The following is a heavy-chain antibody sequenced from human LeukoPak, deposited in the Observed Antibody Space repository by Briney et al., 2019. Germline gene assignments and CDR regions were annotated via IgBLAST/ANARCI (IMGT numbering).Heavy chain of an antibody. J-gene: IGHJ3*02. V-gene: IGHV3-64D*06. CDR1: GFTFSTFP. Sequence: PGGSLRLSCSASGFTFSTFPMHWVRQAPGKGLEYFSAISRNGDTTYYADSVKGRFTISRDNSKNTLHLQMSSLRPEDTAVCYCVKALTDDAFDIWGQGTMVTVSS. CDR3: VKALTDDAFDI. CDR2: ISRNGDTT.